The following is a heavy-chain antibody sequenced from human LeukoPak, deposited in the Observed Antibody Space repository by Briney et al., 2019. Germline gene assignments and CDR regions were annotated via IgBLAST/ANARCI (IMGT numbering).Heavy chain of an antibody. CDR1: GFTLSSYW. D-gene: IGHD3-10*01. V-gene: IGHV3-48*04. CDR3: ARDGITMVRDGSGTGDY. J-gene: IGHJ4*02. CDR2: ISSSGSSK. Sequence: GGSLRLSCAASGFTLSSYWMSWVRQAPGKGLEWVSHISSSGSSKNYADSVKGRFTISRDNAKNSLYLQMNSLRAEDTALYYCARDGITMVRDGSGTGDYWGQGTLVTVSS.